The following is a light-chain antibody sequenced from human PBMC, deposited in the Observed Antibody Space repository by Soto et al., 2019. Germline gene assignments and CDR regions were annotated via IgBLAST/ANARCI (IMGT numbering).Light chain of an antibody. CDR1: QSISSW. CDR2: DAS. V-gene: IGKV1-5*01. CDR3: QQYNSYPWT. Sequence: DIQMTQSPSTLSASVGDRVTITCRASQSISSWLAWYQQKPGKAPKXLIYDASSLESGVPSRFRGSGSGTELTLTITSLQPDDFETYYGQQYNSYPWTFGQGTKVDIK. J-gene: IGKJ1*01.